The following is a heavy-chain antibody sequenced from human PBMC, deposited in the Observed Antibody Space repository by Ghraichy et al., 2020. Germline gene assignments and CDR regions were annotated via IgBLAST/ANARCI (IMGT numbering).Heavy chain of an antibody. CDR2: IKQDGSEK. CDR1: GFTFSSYW. CDR3: ARDNVWRELLSYYYYGMDV. Sequence: GGSLRLSCAASGFTFSSYWMSWVRQAPGKGLEWVANIKQDGSEKYYVDSVKGRFTISRDNAKNSLYLQMNSLRAEDTAVYYCARDNVWRELLSYYYYGMDVWGQGTTVTVSS. J-gene: IGHJ6*02. D-gene: IGHD1-26*01. V-gene: IGHV3-7*01.